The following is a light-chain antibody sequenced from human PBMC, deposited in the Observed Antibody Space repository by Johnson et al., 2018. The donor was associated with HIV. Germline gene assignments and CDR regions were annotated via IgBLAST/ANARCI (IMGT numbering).Light chain of an antibody. J-gene: IGLJ1*01. V-gene: IGLV1-51*02. CDR3: GPWDSSLGGYV. CDR1: SSDMGNYA. Sequence: QSVLTQPPSVSAAPGQKVTISCSGSSSDMGNYAVSWYQQLPGTAPKLLIYENNKRPSDIPDRFSGSKSGTSATLGITGLQTGDEADYYCGPWDSSLGGYVFGTGTKVSVL. CDR2: ENN.